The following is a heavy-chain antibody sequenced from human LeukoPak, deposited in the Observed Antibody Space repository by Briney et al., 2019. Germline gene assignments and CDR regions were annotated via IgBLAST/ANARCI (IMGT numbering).Heavy chain of an antibody. CDR1: GFTVSSNY. CDR3: AKRAGAAAGGRHYYYYMDV. Sequence: GGSLRLSCAASGFTVSSNYMSWVRQAPGKGLEWVSAISGSGGSTYYADSVKGRFTISRDNSKNTLYLQMNSLRAEDTAVYYCAKRAGAAAGGRHYYYYMDVWGKGTTVTVSS. V-gene: IGHV3-23*01. D-gene: IGHD6-13*01. CDR2: ISGSGGST. J-gene: IGHJ6*03.